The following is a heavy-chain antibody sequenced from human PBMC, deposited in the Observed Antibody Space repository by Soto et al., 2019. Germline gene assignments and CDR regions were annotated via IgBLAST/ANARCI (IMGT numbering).Heavy chain of an antibody. Sequence: QVQLQQWGAGLLKPSETLSLTCAVYGGSFSAYYWSWIRQPPGKGLEWIGEINPSGSTTYNPSLKSRVTISVDRSKNQFSLKLSSVTAADTALYYCARGVGYAGVDYWGQGTLVTVSS. J-gene: IGHJ4*02. D-gene: IGHD5-12*01. V-gene: IGHV4-34*01. CDR1: GGSFSAYY. CDR2: INPSGST. CDR3: ARGVGYAGVDY.